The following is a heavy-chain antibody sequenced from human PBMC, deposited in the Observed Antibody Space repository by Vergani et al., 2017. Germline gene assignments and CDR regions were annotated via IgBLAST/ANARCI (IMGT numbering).Heavy chain of an antibody. CDR1: GYTFTSYA. D-gene: IGHD6-13*01. Sequence: QLVQSGAEVKKPGASVKVSCKASGYTFTSYAMHWVRQAPGQRLEWMGWINAGNGNTKYSQKFQGRVTITRDTSASTAYMELSSLRSEDTAVYYCAKDVRSSWYEGYFDYWGQGTLVTVSS. J-gene: IGHJ4*02. CDR2: INAGNGNT. V-gene: IGHV1-3*01. CDR3: AKDVRSSWYEGYFDY.